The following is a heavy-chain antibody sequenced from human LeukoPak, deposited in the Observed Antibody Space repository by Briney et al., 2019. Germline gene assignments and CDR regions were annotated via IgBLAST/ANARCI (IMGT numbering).Heavy chain of an antibody. CDR2: INPNGGRA. CDR1: ENTFTNYF. V-gene: IGHV1-46*01. J-gene: IGHJ3*02. CDR3: ATISWSPGGDAFDI. Sequence: ASVKVSCKASENTFTNYFMHWVRQAPGQGLEWLGMINPNGGRAAYAQNFQGRVAMTRDTSATTVYMELSSLRSEDTAVYYCATISWSPGGDAFDIWGQGTMVTVSS. D-gene: IGHD6-13*01.